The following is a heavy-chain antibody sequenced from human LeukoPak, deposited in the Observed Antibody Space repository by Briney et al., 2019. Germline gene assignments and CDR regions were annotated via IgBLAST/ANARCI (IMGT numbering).Heavy chain of an antibody. V-gene: IGHV4-39*07. CDR3: ASELRNWFDP. Sequence: PSETLSLTCTVSGGSISSSSYYWGWIRQPPGKGLEWIGSIYYSGSTYYNPSLKSRVTISVDTSKNQFSLKPSSVTAADTAVYYCASELRNWFDPWGQGTLVTVSS. CDR2: IYYSGST. CDR1: GGSISSSSYY. J-gene: IGHJ5*02. D-gene: IGHD4-17*01.